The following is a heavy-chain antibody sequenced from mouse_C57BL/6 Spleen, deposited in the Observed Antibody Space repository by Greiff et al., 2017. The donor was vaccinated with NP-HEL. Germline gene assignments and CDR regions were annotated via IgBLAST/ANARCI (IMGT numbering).Heavy chain of an antibody. D-gene: IGHD2-5*01. CDR3: ARGGYYSNYVAY. Sequence: QVQLQQPGAELVMPGASVKLSCKASGYTFTSYWMHWVKQRPGQGLEWIGEIDPSDSYTNSNQKFTGKSTLTVDKSSSTAYMQLSSLTSEDSAVYYCARGGYYSNYVAYWGQGTLVTVSA. CDR1: GYTFTSYW. J-gene: IGHJ3*01. V-gene: IGHV1-69*01. CDR2: IDPSDSYT.